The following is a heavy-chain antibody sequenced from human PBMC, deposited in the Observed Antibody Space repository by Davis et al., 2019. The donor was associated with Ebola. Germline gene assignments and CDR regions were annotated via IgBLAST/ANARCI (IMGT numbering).Heavy chain of an antibody. CDR1: GYTFPSYD. CDR3: ARGQQLTPDY. V-gene: IGHV1-8*01. J-gene: IGHJ4*02. Sequence: ASSVPVSCKASGYTFPSYDINWVRQATGQGLEWMGWMNPNSGNTGYAQKFQGRVSMTRNTSISTAYMELSSLRSEDTAVYYCARGQQLTPDYWGQGTLVTVSS. D-gene: IGHD4-23*01. CDR2: MNPNSGNT.